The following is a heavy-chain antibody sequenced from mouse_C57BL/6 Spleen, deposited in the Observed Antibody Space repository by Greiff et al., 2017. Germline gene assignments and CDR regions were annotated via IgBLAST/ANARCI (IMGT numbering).Heavy chain of an antibody. CDR2: INPYNGDT. J-gene: IGHJ4*01. CDR1: GYSFTGYF. D-gene: IGHD2-5*01. V-gene: IGHV1-20*01. CDR3: AKPFYYSKYAMDY. Sequence: VQLKQSGPELVKPGDSVKISCKASGYSFTGYFMNWVMQSHGKSLEWIGRINPYNGDTFYNQKFKGKATLTVDKSSSTAHMELRSLTSEDSAVYYCAKPFYYSKYAMDYWGKGTSVTVSS.